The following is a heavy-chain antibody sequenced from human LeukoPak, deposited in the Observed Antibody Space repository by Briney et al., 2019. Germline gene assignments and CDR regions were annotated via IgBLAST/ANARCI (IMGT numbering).Heavy chain of an antibody. Sequence: PWGSLRLSCAASGFTFSSYNMDWVCQPPGKGLEWVSFIDGSSRYIYQPDPVKGRFTNFRDNAKSSVFLQMNSLRAEDTAVYYCARVGGHCTSTSCPPPDYGGQETGDTVSS. CDR3: ARVGGHCTSTSCPPPDY. J-gene: IGHJ4*02. CDR1: GFTFSSYN. D-gene: IGHD2-2*01. V-gene: IGHV3-21*01. CDR2: IDGSSRYI.